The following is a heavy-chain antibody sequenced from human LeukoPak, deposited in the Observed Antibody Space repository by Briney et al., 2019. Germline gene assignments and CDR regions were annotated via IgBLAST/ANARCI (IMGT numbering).Heavy chain of an antibody. CDR3: ARGGSLPDY. CDR1: GFTFSSYW. Sequence: SGGSLRLSCAASGFTFSSYWMHWVRQAPGKGLVWVSRIDTDEGSTSYADSVKGRFTISRDNANNTLYLQMNSLKAEDTAVYYCARGGSLPDYWGQGTLVTVSS. D-gene: IGHD1-26*01. CDR2: IDTDEGST. V-gene: IGHV3-74*01. J-gene: IGHJ4*02.